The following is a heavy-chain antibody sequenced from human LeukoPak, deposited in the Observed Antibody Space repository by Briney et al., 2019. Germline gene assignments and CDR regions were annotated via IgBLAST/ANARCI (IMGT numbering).Heavy chain of an antibody. J-gene: IGHJ3*02. CDR2: IIPIFGTA. CDR3: ARGWFGELFGLAFDI. Sequence: SVRVSCKASGGTFNIYAMSGVRQAPGQGREGMGGIIPIFGTANSPQKFQGRVTITPDKSTSTAYMELSSLRSEDTAVYYCARGWFGELFGLAFDIWGQGTMVTVSS. D-gene: IGHD3-10*01. V-gene: IGHV1-69*06. CDR1: GGTFNIYA.